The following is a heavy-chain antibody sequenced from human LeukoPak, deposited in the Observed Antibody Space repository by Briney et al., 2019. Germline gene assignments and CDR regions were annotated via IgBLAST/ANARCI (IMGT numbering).Heavy chain of an antibody. CDR1: GFTFSNYG. CDR3: AKGRRDGYNCLDY. V-gene: IGHV3-30*02. D-gene: IGHD5-24*01. J-gene: IGHJ4*02. Sequence: PGGSLRLSCAASGFTFSNYGMHWVRQAPGKGLEWVAFTRYEGSNTYYADSVKGRLTISRDNSKNTVYLQMNSLRPEDTAVYYCAKGRRDGYNCLDYWGQGTLVTVSS. CDR2: TRYEGSNT.